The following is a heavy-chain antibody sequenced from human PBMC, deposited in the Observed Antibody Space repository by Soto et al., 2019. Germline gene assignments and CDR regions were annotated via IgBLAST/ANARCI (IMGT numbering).Heavy chain of an antibody. Sequence: QVQLVESGGGVVQPGRSLRLSCAASGFTFSSYAMHWVRQAPGKGLEWVAVISYDGSNKYYADSVKGRFTISRDNSKNTLYLQMNSLRAEDTAVYYCARCPYQLLFPFDYWGQGTLVTVSS. D-gene: IGHD2-2*01. CDR1: GFTFSSYA. V-gene: IGHV3-30-3*01. CDR3: ARCPYQLLFPFDY. CDR2: ISYDGSNK. J-gene: IGHJ4*02.